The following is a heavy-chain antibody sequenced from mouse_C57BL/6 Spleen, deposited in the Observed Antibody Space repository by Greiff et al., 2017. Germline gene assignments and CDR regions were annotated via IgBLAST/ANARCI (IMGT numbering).Heavy chain of an antibody. Sequence: VQLQESGPELVKPGASVKISCKASGYAFSSSWMNWVKQRPGKGLEWIGRIYPGDGDTNYNGKFKGKATLTADKSSSTAYMQLSSLTSEDSAVYFCARVELTGTGGAMDYWGQGTSVTVSS. D-gene: IGHD4-1*01. CDR1: GYAFSSSW. V-gene: IGHV1-82*01. J-gene: IGHJ4*01. CDR2: IYPGDGDT. CDR3: ARVELTGTGGAMDY.